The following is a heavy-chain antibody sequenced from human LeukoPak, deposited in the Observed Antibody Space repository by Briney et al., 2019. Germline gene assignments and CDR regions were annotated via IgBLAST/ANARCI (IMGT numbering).Heavy chain of an antibody. D-gene: IGHD2-2*02. CDR3: ARVGFVVVPAAIPYYYGMDV. V-gene: IGHV1-8*01. Sequence: GASVKVSCKASGYTFTSYDINWVRQATGQGLEWMGWMNPNSGNTGYAQKFQGRVTMTRNTSISTAYMELSSLRSEDTAVYYCARVGFVVVPAAIPYYYGMDVWGQGTTVTVSS. J-gene: IGHJ6*02. CDR1: GYTFTSYD. CDR2: MNPNSGNT.